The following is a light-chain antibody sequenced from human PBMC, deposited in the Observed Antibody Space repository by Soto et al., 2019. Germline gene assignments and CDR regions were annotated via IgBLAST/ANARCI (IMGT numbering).Light chain of an antibody. Sequence: EIVLTQSPGTLSLSPGERGTLSCRASQSVSSNYLAWYQQKPGQAPRLLIYSASNRATGIPDRFSGSGSGTDFTLTVSRLEPEDFAVYYCQQYNRGPVTFGQGTKVEIK. V-gene: IGKV3-20*01. CDR2: SAS. CDR1: QSVSSNY. CDR3: QQYNRGPVT. J-gene: IGKJ1*01.